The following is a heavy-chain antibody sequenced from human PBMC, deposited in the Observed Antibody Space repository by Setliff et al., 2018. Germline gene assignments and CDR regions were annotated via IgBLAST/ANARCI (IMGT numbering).Heavy chain of an antibody. CDR2: ISGFTGFT. Sequence: ASVKVSCKASGYTFTSFGVSWVRQAPGQGLEWMGWISGFTGFTQYSQKFKGRVAVTIDKSTSTAYMDLTSLRSDDTAAYYCLRDRPYSNSPEYSFDVWGQGTTVTVSS. V-gene: IGHV1-18*01. CDR3: LRDRPYSNSPEYSFDV. J-gene: IGHJ3*01. CDR1: GYTFTSFG. D-gene: IGHD6-6*01.